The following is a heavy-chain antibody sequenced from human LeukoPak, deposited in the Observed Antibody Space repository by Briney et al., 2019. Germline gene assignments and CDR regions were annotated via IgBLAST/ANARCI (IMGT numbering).Heavy chain of an antibody. J-gene: IGHJ4*02. V-gene: IGHV4-4*02. D-gene: IGHD2-15*01. CDR1: GVSIGSGGY. CDR3: ARHGSYSLAF. CDR2: IFYIGSA. Sequence: SETLSLTCAVSGVSIGSGGYWSWVRQPPGKGLEWIGQIFYIGSAHYNPSFESRVIMSIDNSRNQLSLRFNSVTAADTAVYYCARHGSYSLAFWGQGALVTASS.